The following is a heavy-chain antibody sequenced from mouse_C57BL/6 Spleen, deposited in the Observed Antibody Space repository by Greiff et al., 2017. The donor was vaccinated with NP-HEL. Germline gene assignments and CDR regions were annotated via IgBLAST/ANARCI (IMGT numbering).Heavy chain of an antibody. J-gene: IGHJ1*03. Sequence: VKVVESGAELVRPGTSVKVSCKASGYAFTNYLIEWVKQRPGQGLEWIGVINPGSGGTNYNEKFKGKATLTADKSSSTAYMQLSSLTSEDSAVYFCARGEDGNYNWYFDVWGTGTTVTVSS. V-gene: IGHV1-54*01. CDR1: GYAFTNYL. CDR2: INPGSGGT. CDR3: ARGEDGNYNWYFDV. D-gene: IGHD2-1*01.